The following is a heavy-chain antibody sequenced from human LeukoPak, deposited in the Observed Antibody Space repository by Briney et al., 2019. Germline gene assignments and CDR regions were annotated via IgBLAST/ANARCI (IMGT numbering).Heavy chain of an antibody. D-gene: IGHD3-22*01. V-gene: IGHV3-23*01. CDR2: ISGSGGST. J-gene: IGHJ4*02. Sequence: GGSLRLSCAASGFTFSSYAMSWVRQAPGKGLEWVSAISGSGGSTYYADSVKGRFTISRDNSKNTLYLQMNSLRAEDTAVYYCAKDTYYYDSSGYYLMGFDYWGQGTLVTVSS. CDR3: AKDTYYYDSSGYYLMGFDY. CDR1: GFTFSSYA.